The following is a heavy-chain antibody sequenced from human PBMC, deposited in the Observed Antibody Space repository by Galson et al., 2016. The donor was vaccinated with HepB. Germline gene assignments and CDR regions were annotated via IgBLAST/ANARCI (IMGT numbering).Heavy chain of an antibody. V-gene: IGHV3-30-3*01. D-gene: IGHD4-17*01. CDR3: ARSAAGRTATTTLA. Sequence: SLRLSCAASGFDFNDSSMHWVRQSPGKGLEWVAGISFDGRNGYYADSVKGRFTISRDSSKKTVYLQMNSLRSKDTAVYYCARSAAGRTATTTLAWGEGILVTVSS. CDR1: GFDFNDSS. J-gene: IGHJ5*02. CDR2: ISFDGRNG.